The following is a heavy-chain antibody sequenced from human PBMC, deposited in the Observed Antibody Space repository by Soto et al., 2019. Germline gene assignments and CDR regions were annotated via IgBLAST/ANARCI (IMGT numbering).Heavy chain of an antibody. J-gene: IGHJ6*02. D-gene: IGHD3-10*01. CDR2: MNEDGGTT. V-gene: IGHV3-74*01. CDR1: GFTFSSYW. CDR3: ASDLSGRADV. Sequence: PGGSLRLSCAASGFTFSSYWMHWVRQAPGKGLVWVSRMNEDGGTTDYADSVKGPFTISRDNAKNTLYLQMNSLRVEDTAVYYCASDLSGRADVWGQGTTVTVSS.